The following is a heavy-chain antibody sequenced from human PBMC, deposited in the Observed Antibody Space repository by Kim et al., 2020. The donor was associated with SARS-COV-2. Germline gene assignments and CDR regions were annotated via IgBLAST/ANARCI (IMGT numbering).Heavy chain of an antibody. V-gene: IGHV3-15*01. CDR3: TTGYSYDPDY. Sequence: GGSLRLSCAASGFTFSNAWMSWVRQAPGKGLEWGGHIKSKTDGGTTEYAAPVKGRFTISRDDSKNTLFLQMNSLKSEDTAVYYCTTGYSYDPDYWGQGTLVTVSS. CDR1: GFTFSNAW. CDR2: IKSKTDGGTT. D-gene: IGHD5-18*01. J-gene: IGHJ4*02.